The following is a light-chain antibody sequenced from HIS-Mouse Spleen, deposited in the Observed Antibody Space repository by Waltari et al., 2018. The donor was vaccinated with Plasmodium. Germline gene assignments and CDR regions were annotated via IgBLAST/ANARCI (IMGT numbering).Light chain of an antibody. Sequence: EIVLTQLPATLSLSPGERATLSCRASQSVSSYLARYQQKPGQAPRLLNYDASNRATGIPARFSGSGSGTDVTLTISSLEPEDFAVYYCQQRSNWPPFTFDPETKVDIK. J-gene: IGKJ3*01. CDR2: DAS. V-gene: IGKV3-11*01. CDR3: QQRSNWPPFT. CDR1: QSVSSY.